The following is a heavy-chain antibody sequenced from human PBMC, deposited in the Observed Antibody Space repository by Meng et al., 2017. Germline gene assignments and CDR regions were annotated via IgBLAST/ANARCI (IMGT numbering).Heavy chain of an antibody. V-gene: IGHV4-4*07. CDR2: IYSSGCT. D-gene: IGHD6-19*01. CDR3: ARKYSSGWSDGSGAFDI. J-gene: IGHJ3*02. CDR1: GGSISSYY. Sequence: GSLRLSCTVSGGSISSYYWRWIRQPAGKGLEWNGRIYSSGCTNYNPSLKSRVTMSVDTFKNQFSLKLNSVTAADTAVYYCARKYSSGWSDGSGAFDIWGQGTMVTVSS.